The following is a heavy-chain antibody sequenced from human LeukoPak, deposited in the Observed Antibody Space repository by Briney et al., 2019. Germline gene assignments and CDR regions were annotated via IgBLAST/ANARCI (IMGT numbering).Heavy chain of an antibody. D-gene: IGHD2-2*01. CDR3: AKEEYSTRYYYYGMDV. CDR2: ISGGGDST. Sequence: PGGSLRLSCAASGFTFSSYAMSWVRQAPGKGLEWVSAISGGGDSTFYADSVQGRFTISRDNSKNTLYLQMSSLRAEDTAIYYCAKEEYSTRYYYYGMDVWGQGTTVTVSS. J-gene: IGHJ6*02. CDR1: GFTFSSYA. V-gene: IGHV3-23*01.